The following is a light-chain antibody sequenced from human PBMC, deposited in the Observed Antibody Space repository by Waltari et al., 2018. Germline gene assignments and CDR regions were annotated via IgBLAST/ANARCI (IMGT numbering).Light chain of an antibody. Sequence: DIQMTQSPSSLSASVGDRVTITCRASQSISSYLNWYQQKPGKAPKLLTYAASSLQSGVPSRFSVSGSGTDFTLTISSLQPEDFATYYCQQSYSTPMYTFGQGTKLEIK. V-gene: IGKV1-39*01. J-gene: IGKJ2*01. CDR2: AAS. CDR3: QQSYSTPMYT. CDR1: QSISSY.